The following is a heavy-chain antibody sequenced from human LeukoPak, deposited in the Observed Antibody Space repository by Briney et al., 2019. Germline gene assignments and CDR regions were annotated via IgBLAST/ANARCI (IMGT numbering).Heavy chain of an antibody. CDR3: TTDIPFTSGGAIAY. Sequence: GGSLRLSCAASGLIFSNCWMTWVRQAPGKGLEWVGRIKSEVDGATRDYAAPVRGRFTLSRDDSRNTLYLQMNGLKTEDTAFYYCTTDIPFTSGGAIAYWGQGTLVTVSS. CDR1: GLIFSNCW. CDR2: IKSEVDGATR. D-gene: IGHD3-16*02. V-gene: IGHV3-15*01. J-gene: IGHJ4*02.